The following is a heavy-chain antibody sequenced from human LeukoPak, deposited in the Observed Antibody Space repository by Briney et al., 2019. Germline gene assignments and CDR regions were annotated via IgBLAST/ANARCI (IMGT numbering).Heavy chain of an antibody. CDR2: ISGSGGST. V-gene: IGHV3-23*01. J-gene: IGHJ6*03. CDR1: GFTFSSYA. CDR3: AKLDCSSTSCYRNYMDV. D-gene: IGHD2-2*02. Sequence: GGSLRLSCAASGFTFSSYAMSWVRQAPGKGLEWVSAISGSGGSTYYADSEKGRFTISRDNSKNTLYLQMNSLRAEDTAVYYCAKLDCSSTSCYRNYMDVWGKGTTVTVSS.